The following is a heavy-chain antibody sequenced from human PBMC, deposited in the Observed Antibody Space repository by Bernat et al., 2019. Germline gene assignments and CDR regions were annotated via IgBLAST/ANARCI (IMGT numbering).Heavy chain of an antibody. J-gene: IGHJ4*02. CDR1: GFTFDDYA. Sequence: EVQLVESGGGVVQPGGSLRLSCAASGFTFDDYAMHWVRQAPGKGLEWVSLISGDGGSTYYADSVKGRFNISRDNSKNSLYLQMNSLRTEDTALYYCAKLAAAGISPSGWGQGTLVTVSS. V-gene: IGHV3-43*02. D-gene: IGHD6-13*01. CDR3: AKLAAAGISPSG. CDR2: ISGDGGST.